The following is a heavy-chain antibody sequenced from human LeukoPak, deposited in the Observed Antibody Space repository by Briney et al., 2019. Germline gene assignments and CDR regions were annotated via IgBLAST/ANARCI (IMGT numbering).Heavy chain of an antibody. CDR2: IYPGDSTT. Sequence: GESLKISCKGSGYNFPNYWIGWVRQIPGKGLEWLGIIYPGDSTTRYSASFQGQVTVSADKSINTAYLQWNSLKASDTAMYYCARREVAALDYWGQGTLVTVSS. J-gene: IGHJ4*02. CDR1: GYNFPNYW. V-gene: IGHV5-51*01. CDR3: ARREVAALDY. D-gene: IGHD6-19*01.